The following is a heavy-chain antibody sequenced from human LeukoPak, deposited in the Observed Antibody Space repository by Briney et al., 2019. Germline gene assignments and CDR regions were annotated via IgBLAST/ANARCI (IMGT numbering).Heavy chain of an antibody. CDR1: GFTFSRYG. Sequence: GGSLRLYCAASGFTFSRYGMSWVRQAPGKGLEWVSAISGSGSKTYYADSVKGRFTISRDNSKSTLYLQMNSLRAEDTAVYYCGKDGGRYQFDYWGQGTLVTVSS. J-gene: IGHJ4*02. D-gene: IGHD1-26*01. V-gene: IGHV3-23*01. CDR2: ISGSGSKT. CDR3: GKDGGRYQFDY.